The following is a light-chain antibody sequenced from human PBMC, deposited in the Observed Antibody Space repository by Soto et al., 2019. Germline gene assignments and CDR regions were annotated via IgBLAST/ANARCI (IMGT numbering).Light chain of an antibody. J-gene: IGLJ2*01. V-gene: IGLV2-11*01. Sequence: QSALTQPRSVSGSPGQSVTIYCTGTSSDVGFYNYVSWYQQHPGKAPKLMIYDVSGRPSGVPDRFSGSKSGNTASLTISGLQAEDEAEYYCCSYAGSYTVIFGGGTKLTVL. CDR2: DVS. CDR3: CSYAGSYTVI. CDR1: SSDVGFYNY.